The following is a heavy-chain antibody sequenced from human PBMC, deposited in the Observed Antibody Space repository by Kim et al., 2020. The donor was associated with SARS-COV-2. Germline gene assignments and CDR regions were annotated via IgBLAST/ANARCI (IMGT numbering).Heavy chain of an antibody. CDR2: IYAGNGNT. CDR1: GYTFTSYT. CDR3: VRGLQGFDY. J-gene: IGHJ4*02. V-gene: IGHV1-3*01. Sequence: ASVKVSCKASGYTFTSYTINWVRQAPGQTLEWMGWIYAGNGNTRYSQKFQGRVTITTDTSASTTYMERSSLRSEDTAVYYCVRGLQGFDYWGQGALVIVSS. D-gene: IGHD4-4*01.